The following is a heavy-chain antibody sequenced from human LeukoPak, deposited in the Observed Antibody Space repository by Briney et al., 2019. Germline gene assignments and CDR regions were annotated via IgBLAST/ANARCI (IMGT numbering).Heavy chain of an antibody. Sequence: PGGSLRLSCAASGFIFSSYSIYWVRQAPGKGLVWVSSISSSSSYIYYADSVKGRFTISRDNTKNSLNLQMNLLRAEVTAVYYCAKEYYYDSRAPGAFDIWGQGTLVTVSS. J-gene: IGHJ3*02. CDR1: GFIFSSYS. V-gene: IGHV3-21*01. CDR2: ISSSSSYI. CDR3: AKEYYYDSRAPGAFDI. D-gene: IGHD3-22*01.